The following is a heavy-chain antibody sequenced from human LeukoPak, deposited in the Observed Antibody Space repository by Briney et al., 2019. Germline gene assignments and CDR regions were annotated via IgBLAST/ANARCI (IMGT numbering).Heavy chain of an antibody. CDR3: ARLSSSSGGFDP. V-gene: IGHV4-59*08. Sequence: SETLSLTCTVSGGSISSYYWSWIRQPPGKGLEWIGYIYYSGSTNYNPSLKSRVTISVDTSKNQFFLKLSSVTAADTAVYYCARLSSSSGGFDPWGQGTLVTVSS. D-gene: IGHD3-10*01. CDR2: IYYSGST. J-gene: IGHJ5*02. CDR1: GGSISSYY.